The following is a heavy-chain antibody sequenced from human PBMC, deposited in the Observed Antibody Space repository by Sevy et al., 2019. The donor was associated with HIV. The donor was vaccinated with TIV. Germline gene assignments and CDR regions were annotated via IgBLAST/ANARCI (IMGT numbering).Heavy chain of an antibody. D-gene: IGHD3-16*02. V-gene: IGHV4-59*01. CDR1: GGSISGYY. CDR2: IYYSGST. CDR3: ARTPVIMITSGGVIALRQFDF. J-gene: IGHJ4*02. Sequence: SETLSLTCTVSGGSISGYYWSWSRQPPGKGLEWIGYIYYSGSTNYNPALKNRVTMSVDTSKNQFSLKMSSVTAADTAVYYCARTPVIMITSGGVIALRQFDFWGQGTLVTVSS.